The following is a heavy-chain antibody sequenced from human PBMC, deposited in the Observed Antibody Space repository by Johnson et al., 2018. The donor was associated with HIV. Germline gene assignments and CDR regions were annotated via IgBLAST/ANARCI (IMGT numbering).Heavy chain of an antibody. J-gene: IGHJ3*02. CDR1: GFTFSSYG. V-gene: IGHV3-30*02. CDR2: IRYDGSNK. Sequence: QVQLVESGGGVVQPGGSLRLSCAASGFTFSSYGMHWVRQAPGKGLEWVAFIRYDGSNKYYADSVKGRFTVSRDNSKNTLYLQMNSLRAGDTAVYYCARGISQPYYNFWSGYYTGAFDIWGQGTMVTVSS. CDR3: ARGISQPYYNFWSGYYTGAFDI. D-gene: IGHD3-3*01.